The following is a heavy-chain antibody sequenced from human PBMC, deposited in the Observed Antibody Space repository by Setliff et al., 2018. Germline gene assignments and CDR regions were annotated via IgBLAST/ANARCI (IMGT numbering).Heavy chain of an antibody. D-gene: IGHD3-10*01. J-gene: IGHJ4*02. CDR2: IFPSGST. CDR3: ARVADGSGSFYLGFDY. V-gene: IGHV4-31*03. Sequence: PSETLSLTCTVSGDSISSGSYYWNWIRQHPEKGLEWLGYIFPSGSTHYNSSLKSRITISIDTSKNHFSLELNSVTAADSAVYYCARVADGSGSFYLGFDYWGQGILVTVSS. CDR1: GDSISSGSYY.